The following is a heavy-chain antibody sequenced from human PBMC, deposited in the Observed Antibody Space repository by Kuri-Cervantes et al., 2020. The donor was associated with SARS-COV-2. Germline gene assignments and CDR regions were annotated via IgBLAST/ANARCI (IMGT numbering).Heavy chain of an antibody. D-gene: IGHD2-21*02. CDR2: IIPIFGTA. V-gene: IGHV1-69*06. J-gene: IGHJ3*02. CDR1: GGTFSSYA. Sequence: SVKVSCKASGGTFSSYAISWVRQAPGQGLEWMGGIIPIFGTANYAQKFQGRVTITADKSTSTAYMELSSLRSEDTAVYYCARNAYCGGDCYSRGNRNDAFDIWGQGTMVTVSS. CDR3: ARNAYCGGDCYSRGNRNDAFDI.